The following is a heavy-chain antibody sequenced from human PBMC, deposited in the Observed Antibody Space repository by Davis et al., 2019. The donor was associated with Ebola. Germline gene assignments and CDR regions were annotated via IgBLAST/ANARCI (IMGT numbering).Heavy chain of an antibody. V-gene: IGHV1-18*01. D-gene: IGHD3-3*01. CDR3: ARDGKPVTIFGVENYYYYGMDV. J-gene: IGHJ6*02. CDR2: ISAYNGNT. Sequence: ASVKVSCKASGGTFSSYAISWVRQAPGQGLEWMGWISAYNGNTNYAQKLQGRVTMTTDTSTSTAYMELRSLRSDDTAVYYCARDGKPVTIFGVENYYYYGMDVWGQGTTVTVSS. CDR1: GGTFSSYA.